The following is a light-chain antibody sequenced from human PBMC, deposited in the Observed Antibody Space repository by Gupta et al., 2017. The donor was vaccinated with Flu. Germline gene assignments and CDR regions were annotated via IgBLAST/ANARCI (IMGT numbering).Light chain of an antibody. Sequence: DIAVTQSPLSLPVILGESASISCRSSQSLVQSNGYKYLDWYLKRPGQSPQLLIYLGSNRATGVPDRFSGSGSGTDFTLKISRVEADDVGTYYCSQTLQTPFTFGGGTRVEIK. CDR1: QSLVQSNGYKY. CDR3: SQTLQTPFT. V-gene: IGKV2-28*01. CDR2: LGS. J-gene: IGKJ4*01.